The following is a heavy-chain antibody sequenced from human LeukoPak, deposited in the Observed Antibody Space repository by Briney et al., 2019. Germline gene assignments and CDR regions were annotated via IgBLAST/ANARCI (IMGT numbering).Heavy chain of an antibody. D-gene: IGHD2/OR15-2a*01. CDR3: ARVSSWFDP. CDR2: IFYSGST. J-gene: IGHJ5*02. CDR1: GGSIGSGTYY. Sequence: SETLSLTCTVSGGSIGSGTYYWGWIRQSPGKGLEWIGSIFYSGSTNYNPSLKSRVTISVDTSKNQFSLKLSSVTAADTAVYYCARVSSWFDPWGQGTLVTVSS. V-gene: IGHV4-39*07.